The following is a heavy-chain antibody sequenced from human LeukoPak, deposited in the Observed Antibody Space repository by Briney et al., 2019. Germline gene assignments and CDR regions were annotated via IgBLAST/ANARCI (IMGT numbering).Heavy chain of an antibody. CDR2: INHSGST. J-gene: IGHJ4*02. CDR1: GGSFSGYY. D-gene: IGHD6-6*01. V-gene: IGHV4-34*01. CDR3: ARQEYSSSRNY. Sequence: SETLSLTCAVYGGSFSGYYWSWIRQPPGKGLEWIGEINHSGSTNYNPSLKSRVTISVDTSKNQFSLKLSSVTAADTAVYYCARQEYSSSRNYWGQGTLVTVSS.